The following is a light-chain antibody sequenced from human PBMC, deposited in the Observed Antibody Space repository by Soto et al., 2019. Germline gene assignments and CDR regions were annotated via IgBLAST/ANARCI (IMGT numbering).Light chain of an antibody. Sequence: DLQMTQSPSSLSASVGDRVTITCQASQDISNYLNWYQQKPGKAPKLLIYDASNLETGVPSRFSGSGSGTDFTFTISSLQPEEIATYYCQQYDNLPLTFGPGTKVDIK. CDR2: DAS. CDR1: QDISNY. CDR3: QQYDNLPLT. J-gene: IGKJ3*01. V-gene: IGKV1-33*01.